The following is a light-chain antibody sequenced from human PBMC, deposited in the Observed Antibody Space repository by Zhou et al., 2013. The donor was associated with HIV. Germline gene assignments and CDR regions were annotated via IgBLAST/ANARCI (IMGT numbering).Light chain of an antibody. Sequence: DIQMTQSPSTLSASVGDRATITCRASQSIRNWLAWYQQKPGKAPKLLIYKASSLDSGVPSRFSGSGSGTDFALTINSLQPEDVATYFCQKYDNAPRTFGQGTKVEIK. CDR3: QKYDNAPRT. CDR1: QSIRNW. J-gene: IGKJ1*01. CDR2: KAS. V-gene: IGKV1-5*03.